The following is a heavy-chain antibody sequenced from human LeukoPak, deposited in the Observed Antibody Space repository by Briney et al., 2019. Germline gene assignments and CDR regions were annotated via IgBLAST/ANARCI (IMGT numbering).Heavy chain of an antibody. CDR3: ARGAYDYGANGDWFDP. CDR2: MNPNSGNT. J-gene: IGHJ5*02. Sequence: ASVKVSCKASGFTFTSYGISWVRQAPGQGLEWMGWMNPNSGNTGYAQKFQGRVTITRNTSISTAYMELSSLTSEDTAVYYCARGAYDYGANGDWFDPWGQGTLVIVSS. V-gene: IGHV1-8*03. CDR1: GFTFTSYG. D-gene: IGHD4-17*01.